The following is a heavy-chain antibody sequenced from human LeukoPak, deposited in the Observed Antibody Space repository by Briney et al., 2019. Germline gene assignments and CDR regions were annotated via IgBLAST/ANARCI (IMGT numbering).Heavy chain of an antibody. CDR1: GDSINNYY. J-gene: IGHJ6*03. CDR2: IHFSRGT. D-gene: IGHD3-10*01. CDR3: AGSDYYYYMDV. V-gene: IGHV4-59*08. Sequence: SETLSLTCIVSGDSINNYYWNWIRQAPGKGLEWIGHIHFSRGTIYNPSLSSRVSISVDSTKNQFSLKLSSVTAADTAVFYCAGSDYYYYMDVWGKGTTVTVSS.